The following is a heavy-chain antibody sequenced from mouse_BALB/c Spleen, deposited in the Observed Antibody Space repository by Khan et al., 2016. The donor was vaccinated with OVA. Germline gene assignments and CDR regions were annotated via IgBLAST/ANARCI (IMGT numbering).Heavy chain of an antibody. Sequence: QVQLQQPGAELARPGVSVKMSCKASGYTFTSYTIHWIKLRPGQGLEWIGYINPSNGYTNYNQKFKDKATLTADKSSTTAYMELSSLTSDDSALYNCVRDGAYHRNDGWFAYWGQGTLVTVSA. V-gene: IGHV1-4*01. D-gene: IGHD2-14*01. J-gene: IGHJ3*01. CDR1: GYTFTSYT. CDR2: INPSNGYT. CDR3: VRDGAYHRNDGWFAY.